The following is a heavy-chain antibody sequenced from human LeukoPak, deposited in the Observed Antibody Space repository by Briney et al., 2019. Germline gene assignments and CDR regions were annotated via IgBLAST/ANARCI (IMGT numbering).Heavy chain of an antibody. CDR3: AGASAVAGALDY. J-gene: IGHJ4*01. Sequence: SETLSLTCTVSGGSISNYYWSWIRQPPGKGLEWIGYMYYSGSTNCNPSLKSRVTISLDTSKSQFSLKLSSATAADTAVYYCAGASAVAGALDYWGHGTLVTVSS. CDR2: MYYSGST. CDR1: GGSISNYY. V-gene: IGHV4-59*03. D-gene: IGHD6-19*01.